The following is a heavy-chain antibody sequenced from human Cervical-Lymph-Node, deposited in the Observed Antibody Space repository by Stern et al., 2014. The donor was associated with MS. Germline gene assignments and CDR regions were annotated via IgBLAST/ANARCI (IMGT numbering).Heavy chain of an antibody. D-gene: IGHD1-1*01. J-gene: IGHJ4*02. CDR2: IKQDGTEK. CDR1: GFTFSNSW. V-gene: IGHV3-7*01. CDR3: ARWNC. Sequence: VQLQESGGGLVQPGGSLRLSCAASGFTFSNSWMSWVRQAPGKGLEWVASIKQDGTEKYYVDSVEGRFTISRDNAKNSLYLQMNSLRVEDTAVYYCARWNCWGQGTLATVSS.